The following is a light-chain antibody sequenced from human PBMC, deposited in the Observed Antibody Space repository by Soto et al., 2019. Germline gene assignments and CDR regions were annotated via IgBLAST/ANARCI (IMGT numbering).Light chain of an antibody. V-gene: IGLV2-14*01. Sequence: QSVLTQPASVSGSPGQSITISCTGTSSDVGGYNYVSWYQQHPRKAPKLMIYDVSNRPSGVSNRCSGSKSGNTASMTISGLQAENEADYYCSSYTGSYTLVFGGGTKLTVL. CDR3: SSYTGSYTLV. CDR2: DVS. J-gene: IGLJ2*01. CDR1: SSDVGGYNY.